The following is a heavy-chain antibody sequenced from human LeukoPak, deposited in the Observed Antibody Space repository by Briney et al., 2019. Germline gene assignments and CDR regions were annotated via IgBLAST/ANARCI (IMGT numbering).Heavy chain of an antibody. J-gene: IGHJ4*02. CDR3: ARSLWFGEFKFDY. CDR1: GGSISGYY. CDR2: IYYSGST. V-gene: IGHV4-59*01. Sequence: PSETLSLTCTVSGGSISGYYWSWIRQPPGKGLEWIGYIYYSGSTNYNPSLKSRVTISVDTSKNQFSLKLSSVTAADTAVYYCARSLWFGEFKFDYWGQGTLVTVSS. D-gene: IGHD3-10*01.